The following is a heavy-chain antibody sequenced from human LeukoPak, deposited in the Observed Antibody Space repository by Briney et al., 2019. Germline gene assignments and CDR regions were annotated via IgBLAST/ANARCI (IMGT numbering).Heavy chain of an antibody. Sequence: SEILSLTCTVSGDSVSSGSYSWSWIRQPPGKGLEWIGYIFYRGSTSYNPSLKSRLTISADSSKNQFSLRLSSVTAADTAVYYCARARNYYYYLDVWGQGTTVTVSS. D-gene: IGHD1-14*01. V-gene: IGHV4-61*01. CDR1: GDSVSSGSYS. CDR2: IFYRGST. J-gene: IGHJ6*02. CDR3: ARARNYYYYLDV.